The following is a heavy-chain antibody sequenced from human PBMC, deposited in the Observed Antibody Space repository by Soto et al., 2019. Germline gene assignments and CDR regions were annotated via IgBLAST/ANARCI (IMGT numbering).Heavy chain of an antibody. CDR2: VSHRGST. CDR3: VSPYNFYFMDV. V-gene: IGHV4-39*02. J-gene: IGHJ6*03. D-gene: IGHD3-16*01. Sequence: QLQLQESGPGLVKPSETLSLTCTVSGGSISISSFYWGWVRQPPGKGLEWIGSVSHRGSTYYNPSLTSRVTISVDTSKNHFSLKLNSVTAADTAVYYCVSPYNFYFMDVWGKGTPVTFSS. CDR1: GGSISISSFY.